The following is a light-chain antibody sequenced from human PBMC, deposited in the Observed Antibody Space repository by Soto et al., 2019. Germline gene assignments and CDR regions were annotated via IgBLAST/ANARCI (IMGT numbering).Light chain of an antibody. J-gene: IGKJ1*01. CDR1: QSIRNY. V-gene: IGKV1-16*01. CDR3: QQYNSYWT. Sequence: DIQMTQSQSSLSASVGDRVTITCRASQSIRNYLNWYQHKPGKAPKVLIYTASSLQSGAPSRFSGSGSGTDFTLTISSLKPDDFATDYCQQYNSYWTVGPLTKVDIK. CDR2: TAS.